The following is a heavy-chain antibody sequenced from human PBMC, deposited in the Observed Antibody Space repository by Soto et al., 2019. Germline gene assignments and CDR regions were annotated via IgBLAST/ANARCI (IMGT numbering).Heavy chain of an antibody. V-gene: IGHV3-73*01. CDR2: IRSKANSYAT. D-gene: IGHD2-15*01. CDR1: GFTFSGSA. Sequence: GGSLRLSCAASGFTFSGSAMHWVRQASGKGLEWVSRIRSKANSYATAYAASVKGRFTISRDDSKNTAYLQMNSLKTEDAAVYYCTSGILLIEHWGQGTLVTVS. J-gene: IGHJ4*02. CDR3: TSGILLIEH.